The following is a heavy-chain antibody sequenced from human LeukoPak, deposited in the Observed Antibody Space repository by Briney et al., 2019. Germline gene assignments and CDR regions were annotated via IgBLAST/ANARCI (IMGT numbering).Heavy chain of an antibody. CDR3: ARDLVTVTKGFDI. CDR1: ADSFSSNY. J-gene: IGHJ3*02. V-gene: IGHV4-59*01. D-gene: IGHD4-17*01. CDR2: ISYIGST. Sequence: SGTLSLTCAVSADSFSSNYWTWTRQPPGKGLEWIGYISYIGSTNYNPSLKSRVTISIDTSKNQFPLKLSSVTAADTAVYYCARDLVTVTKGFDIWGQGTMVTVSS.